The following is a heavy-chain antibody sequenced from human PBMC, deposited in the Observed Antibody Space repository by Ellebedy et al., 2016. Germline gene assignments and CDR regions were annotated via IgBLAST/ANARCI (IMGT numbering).Heavy chain of an antibody. CDR1: GGSFSGYY. Sequence: SETLSLTXAVYGGSFSGYYWSWIRQPPGKGLEWIGEINHSGSTNYNPSLKSRVTISVDTSKNQFSLKLSSVTAADTAVYYCARTGEMATNPHFDYWGQGTLVTVSS. D-gene: IGHD5-24*01. V-gene: IGHV4-34*01. J-gene: IGHJ4*02. CDR2: INHSGST. CDR3: ARTGEMATNPHFDY.